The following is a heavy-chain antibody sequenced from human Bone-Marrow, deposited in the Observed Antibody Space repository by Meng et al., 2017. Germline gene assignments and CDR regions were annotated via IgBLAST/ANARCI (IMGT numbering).Heavy chain of an antibody. Sequence: GESLKISCAASGFTFSSYAMSWVRQAPGKGLEWVSAISGSGGSTYYADSVKGRFTISRDNSKNTLYLQMNSLRAEDTAVYYCAKDPTKYSSGLLALDIWGQGTMVTVSS. CDR2: ISGSGGST. V-gene: IGHV3-23*01. D-gene: IGHD6-19*01. J-gene: IGHJ3*02. CDR1: GFTFSSYA. CDR3: AKDPTKYSSGLLALDI.